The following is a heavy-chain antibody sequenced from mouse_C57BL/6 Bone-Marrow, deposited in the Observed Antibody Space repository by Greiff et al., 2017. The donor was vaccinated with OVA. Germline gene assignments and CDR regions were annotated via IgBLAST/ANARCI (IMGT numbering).Heavy chain of an antibody. CDR3: ARSSYNYAMDY. CDR1: GYTFTSYD. Sequence: LVESGPELVKPGASVKLSCKASGYTFTSYDINWVKQRPGQGLEWIGWIYPRDGSTKYNEKFKGKATLTVDTSSSTAYMELHSLTSEDSAVYFCARSSYNYAMDYWGQGTSVTVSS. CDR2: IYPRDGST. V-gene: IGHV1-85*01. D-gene: IGHD3-3*01. J-gene: IGHJ4*01.